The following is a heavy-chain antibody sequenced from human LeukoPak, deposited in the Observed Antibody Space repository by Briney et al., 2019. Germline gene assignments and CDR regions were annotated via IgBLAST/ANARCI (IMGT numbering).Heavy chain of an antibody. V-gene: IGHV3-30*18. Sequence: PGGSLRLSCAASGFTFSSYGMHWVRQAPGKGLEWVAVISYDGSNKYYADSVKGRFTISRDNSKNTLYLQMNSLRAEDTAVYYCAKEVGSGSYLDYWGQGTLVTVSS. J-gene: IGHJ4*02. CDR2: ISYDGSNK. D-gene: IGHD1-26*01. CDR3: AKEVGSGSYLDY. CDR1: GFTFSSYG.